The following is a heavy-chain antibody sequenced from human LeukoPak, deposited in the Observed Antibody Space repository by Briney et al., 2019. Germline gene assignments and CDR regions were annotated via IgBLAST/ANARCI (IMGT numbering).Heavy chain of an antibody. D-gene: IGHD1-26*01. V-gene: IGHV3-30*02. CDR2: IRYDGSNK. J-gene: IGHJ4*02. Sequence: PGGSLRLSCAASGFTFSSYGMHWVRQAPGKGMEWVAFIRYDGSNKYYADSVKGRFTISRDNSKNTLYLQMNGLRAEDTAVYYCAKDHWSGSIDYWGQGTLVTVSS. CDR1: GFTFSSYG. CDR3: AKDHWSGSIDY.